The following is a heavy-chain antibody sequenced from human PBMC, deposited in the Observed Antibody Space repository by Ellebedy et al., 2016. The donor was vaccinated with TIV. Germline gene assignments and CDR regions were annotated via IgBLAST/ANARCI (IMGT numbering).Heavy chain of an antibody. V-gene: IGHV4-30-2*05. CDR1: GGSISSGGYS. CDR3: ARDSSWSSGYFDL. D-gene: IGHD6-6*01. J-gene: IGHJ2*01. CDR2: IYYSGST. Sequence: SETLSLTXAVSGGSISSGGYSWSWIRQPPGKGLEWIGYIYYSGSTYYNPSLKSRVTISVDTSKNQFSLKLSSVTAADTAVYYCARDSSWSSGYFDLWGRGTLVTVSS.